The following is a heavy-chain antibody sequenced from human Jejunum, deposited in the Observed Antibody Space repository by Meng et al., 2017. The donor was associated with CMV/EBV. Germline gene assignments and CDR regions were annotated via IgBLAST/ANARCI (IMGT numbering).Heavy chain of an antibody. CDR2: IKHDGSEK. J-gene: IGHJ4*02. CDR1: GFTFSNYW. V-gene: IGHV3-7*01. CDR3: ATAPPFDY. Sequence: RLSCAASGFTFSNYWVNWVRQAPGKGLEWVANIKHDGSEKYYVDSVKGRFTISIDNAKNSLYLQMNSLRAEDTAVYYCATAPPFDYWGQGTLVTVSS.